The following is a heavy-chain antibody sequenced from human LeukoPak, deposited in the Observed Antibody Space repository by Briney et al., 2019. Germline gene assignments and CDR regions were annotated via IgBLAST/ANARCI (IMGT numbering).Heavy chain of an antibody. V-gene: IGHV3-23*01. D-gene: IGHD3-22*01. CDR3: AKDEYYYDSSGLWDY. CDR1: GFTFSSYA. Sequence: PGGSLRLSCAASGFTFSSYAMSWVRQAPGKGLEWVSAISGSGGSTYYADSVKGRFTISRDNSKNTLYLQMNSLRAEDTAVYYCAKDEYYYDSSGLWDYWGQGTLVTVSS. J-gene: IGHJ4*02. CDR2: ISGSGGST.